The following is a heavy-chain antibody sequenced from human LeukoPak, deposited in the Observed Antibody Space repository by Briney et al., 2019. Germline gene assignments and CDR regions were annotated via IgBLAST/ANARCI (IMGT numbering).Heavy chain of an antibody. CDR1: GYTFTSYA. CDR2: INTNTGNP. D-gene: IGHD3-10*01. J-gene: IGHJ4*02. CDR3: ARETLGEYYASGTYYSKNFDY. Sequence: GASVKVSCKASGYTFTSYAMNWVRQAPGQGLEWMGWINTNTGNPTYAQDFTGRFVFSLDTSVSTSYLQISSLKAEDTAVYYCARETLGEYYASGTYYSKNFDYWGQGTLVTVSS. V-gene: IGHV7-4-1*02.